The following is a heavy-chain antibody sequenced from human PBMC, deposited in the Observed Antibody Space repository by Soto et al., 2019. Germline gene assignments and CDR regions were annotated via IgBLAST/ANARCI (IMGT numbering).Heavy chain of an antibody. CDR2: IKQDGSEK. J-gene: IGHJ4*02. V-gene: IGHV3-7*01. D-gene: IGHD4-17*01. Sequence: EVQLVESGGGLVQPGGSLRLSCAASGFTFSSYWMSWVRQAPGKGLEWVANIKQDGSEKYYVDSVKGRFTISRDNAKNSLYLQMNSLRAEDTAVYYCARDGTVTTYDIDYWGQGTLVTVSS. CDR3: ARDGTVTTYDIDY. CDR1: GFTFSSYW.